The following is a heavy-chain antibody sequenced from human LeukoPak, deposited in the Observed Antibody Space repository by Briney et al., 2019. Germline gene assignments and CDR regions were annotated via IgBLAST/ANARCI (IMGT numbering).Heavy chain of an antibody. CDR2: IYYSGST. J-gene: IGHJ3*02. CDR3: ARHSRTDAFDI. V-gene: IGHV4-39*01. CDR1: GGSITSTSFY. Sequence: PSEALSLTCTVPGGSITSTSFYWGWIRQPPGKGLAWLGSIYYSGSTYDNPSLKSRLTISVDTSKNQFSLKLSSVTAADTAVYYCARHSRTDAFDIWGQGTMVTVSS.